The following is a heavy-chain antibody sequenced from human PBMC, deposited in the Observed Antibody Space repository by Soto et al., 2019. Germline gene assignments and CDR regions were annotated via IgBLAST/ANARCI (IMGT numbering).Heavy chain of an antibody. D-gene: IGHD6-13*01. CDR2: INAGNGNT. CDR1: GYTFTSYA. J-gene: IGHJ4*02. V-gene: IGHV1-3*01. Sequence: QVQLVQSGAEVKKPGASVKVSCKASGYTFTSYAMHWVRQAPGQRLEWMGWINAGNGNTKYSQKLQGRVTITRDTSASTAYMELSSLRSEDTAVYYCARSSSWYSSLDYWGQGTLVTVSS. CDR3: ARSSSWYSSLDY.